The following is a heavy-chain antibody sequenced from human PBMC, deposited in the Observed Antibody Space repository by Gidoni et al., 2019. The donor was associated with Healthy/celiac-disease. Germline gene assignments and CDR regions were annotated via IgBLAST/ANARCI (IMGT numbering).Heavy chain of an antibody. J-gene: IGHJ4*02. D-gene: IGHD3-3*01. CDR2: IYWNDDK. CDR1: GFSLSTSGVG. CDR3: AHRGADFWSGYYAY. V-gene: IGHV2-5*01. Sequence: QITLTESGPTLVKPTQTLTLTCTFSGFSLSTSGVGVGWIRQPPGKALEWLALIYWNDDKRYSPSLKSRLTITKDTSKNQVVLTMTNMDPVDTATYYCAHRGADFWSGYYAYWGQGTLVTVSS.